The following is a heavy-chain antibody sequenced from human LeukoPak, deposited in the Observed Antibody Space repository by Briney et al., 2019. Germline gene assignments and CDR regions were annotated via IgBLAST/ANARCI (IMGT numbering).Heavy chain of an antibody. V-gene: IGHV1-69*04. CDR3: ARASISVAGRWFEP. CDR1: GGIFSSYA. Sequence: ASVKVSCKASGGIFSSYAISWVRQAPGQGLEWMGRIIPILGTANYAQKFQDRVTITADTSTSTAYMEVSSLTSEDTAIYYCARASISVAGRWFEPWGQGTLVTVSS. J-gene: IGHJ5*02. D-gene: IGHD6-19*01. CDR2: IIPILGTA.